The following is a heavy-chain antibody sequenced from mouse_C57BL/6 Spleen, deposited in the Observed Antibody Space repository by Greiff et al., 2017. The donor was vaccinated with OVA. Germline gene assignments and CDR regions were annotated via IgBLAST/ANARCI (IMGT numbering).Heavy chain of an antibody. Sequence: QVHVKQSGAELVRPGTSVKLSCKASGYAFTNYLIEWVKQRPGQGLEWIGVINPGSGGTNYNEKFKGKATLTADKSSSTAYMQLSSLTSEDSAVYFCARSYSSYEAMDYWGQGTSVTVAS. CDR1: GYAFTNYL. CDR2: INPGSGGT. V-gene: IGHV1-54*01. J-gene: IGHJ4*01. D-gene: IGHD1-1*01. CDR3: ARSYSSYEAMDY.